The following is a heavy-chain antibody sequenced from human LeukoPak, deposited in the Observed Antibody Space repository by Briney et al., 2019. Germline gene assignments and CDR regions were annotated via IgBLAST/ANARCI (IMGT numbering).Heavy chain of an antibody. CDR1: GYTFTSYY. Sequence: ASVKVSCKASGYTFTSYYMHWVRQAPGQGLEWVGIINPSGGSTSYAQKFQGRVTMTRDTSTSTVYMELSSLRSEDTAVYYCARNSPSAAGTFYFDYWGQGTLVTVSS. J-gene: IGHJ4*02. CDR2: INPSGGST. D-gene: IGHD6-13*01. V-gene: IGHV1-46*01. CDR3: ARNSPSAAGTFYFDY.